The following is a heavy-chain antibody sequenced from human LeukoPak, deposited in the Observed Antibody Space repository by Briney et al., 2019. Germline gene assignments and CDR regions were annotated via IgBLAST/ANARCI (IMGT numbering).Heavy chain of an antibody. CDR3: ARLRGYSYGPDAFDI. V-gene: IGHV3-48*04. CDR1: GFTFSTYR. Sequence: PGGSLRLSCAASGFTFSTYRMNWVRQAPGKGLEWVSYISSSGGTIYYADSVKGRFTISRDNAKNSLYLQMNSLRAEDTAVYYCARLRGYSYGPDAFDIWGQGTMVTVSS. CDR2: ISSSGGTI. J-gene: IGHJ3*02. D-gene: IGHD5-18*01.